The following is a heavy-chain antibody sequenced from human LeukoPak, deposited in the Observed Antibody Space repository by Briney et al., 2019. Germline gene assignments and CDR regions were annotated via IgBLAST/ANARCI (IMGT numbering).Heavy chain of an antibody. CDR2: IWYDGSNK. CDR3: ARDFASITMVRGVIKQHPFDY. CDR1: GFTFSSYG. Sequence: PGGSLRLSCAASGFTFSSYGMHWVRQAPGKGLEWVAVIWYDGSNKYYADSVKGRFTISRDNSKNTLYLQMNSLRAEDTAVYYCARDFASITMVRGVIKQHPFDYWGQGTLVTVSS. V-gene: IGHV3-33*01. J-gene: IGHJ4*02. D-gene: IGHD3-10*01.